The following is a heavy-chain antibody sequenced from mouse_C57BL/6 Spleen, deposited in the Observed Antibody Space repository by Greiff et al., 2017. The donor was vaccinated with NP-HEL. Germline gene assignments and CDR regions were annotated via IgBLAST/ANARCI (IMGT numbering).Heavy chain of an antibody. Sequence: VHVKQSGAELVRPGASVKLSCTASGFNIKDYYMHWVKQRPEQGLEWIGRIDPEDGDTEYAPKFQGKATMTADTSSNTAYLQLSSLTSEDTAVYYCTTSGGGYYFDYWGQGTTLTVSS. J-gene: IGHJ2*01. CDR3: TTSGGGYYFDY. CDR1: GFNIKDYY. D-gene: IGHD1-1*02. CDR2: IDPEDGDT. V-gene: IGHV14-1*01.